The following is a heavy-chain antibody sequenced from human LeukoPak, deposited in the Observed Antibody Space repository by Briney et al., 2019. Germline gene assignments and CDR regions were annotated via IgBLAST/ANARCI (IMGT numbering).Heavy chain of an antibody. CDR3: ARDGGQSNPTVRGLVDY. D-gene: IGHD3-10*01. CDR2: SSAYNGNT. CDR1: GYTFTSYG. J-gene: IGHJ4*02. Sequence: ASVKVSCKASGYTFTSYGISWVRQAPGQGLEWMGWSSAYNGNTNYAQKLQGRVTMTTDTSTSIDYMELRSLRSDDTAVYYCARDGGQSNPTVRGLVDYWGQGTLVSVSS. V-gene: IGHV1-18*04.